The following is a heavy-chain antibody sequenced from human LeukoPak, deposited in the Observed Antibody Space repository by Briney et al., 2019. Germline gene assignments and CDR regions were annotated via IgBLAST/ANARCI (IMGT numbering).Heavy chain of an antibody. D-gene: IGHD4-23*01. V-gene: IGHV1-2*02. CDR2: INPNSGGT. Sequence: ASVKVSCKASGYTFTGYYMHWVRQAPGQGLEWMGWINPNSGGTNYAQKFQGRVTMTRDTSISTAYMELSRLRSDDTAVYYCARGFYGGSDSYFDYWGQGALVTVSS. CDR3: ARGFYGGSDSYFDY. CDR1: GYTFTGYY. J-gene: IGHJ4*02.